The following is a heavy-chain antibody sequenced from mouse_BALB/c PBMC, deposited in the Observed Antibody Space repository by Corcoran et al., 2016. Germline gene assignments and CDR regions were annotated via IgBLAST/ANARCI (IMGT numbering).Heavy chain of an antibody. CDR2: INTETGEP. D-gene: IGHD1-1*01. V-gene: IGHV9-2-1*01. CDR3: GRGYYGSGAY. Sequence: QIQLVQSGPELKKPGETVKISCKASGYTFTDYSMHWGKQAPGKGLKWMGWINTETGEPTYADDFKGRFAFSLETSASTAYLQINNLKNEDTPTYFCGRGYYGSGAYGGQGTLVTVSA. J-gene: IGHJ3*01. CDR1: GYTFTDYS.